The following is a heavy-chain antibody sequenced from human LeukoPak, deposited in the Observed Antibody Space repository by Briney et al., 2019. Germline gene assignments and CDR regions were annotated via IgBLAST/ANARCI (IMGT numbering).Heavy chain of an antibody. V-gene: IGHV1-18*01. CDR2: ISAYNGST. Sequence: ASVKVSCKASGYTFTSYGISWVRQAPGQGLEWMGWISAYNGSTNYAQKFQGRVTMTRDTSTTTVYMELSSLRSEDTAMYYCARAHSYGAFDPWGQGTLVTVSS. CDR1: GYTFTSYG. CDR3: ARAHSYGAFDP. D-gene: IGHD5-18*01. J-gene: IGHJ5*02.